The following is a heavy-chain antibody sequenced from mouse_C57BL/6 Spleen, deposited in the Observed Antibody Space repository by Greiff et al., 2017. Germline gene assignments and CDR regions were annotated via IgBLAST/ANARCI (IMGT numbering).Heavy chain of an antibody. CDR3: ARTDYDGYFDV. Sequence: EVQLQQSGPELVKPGASVKMSCKASGYTFTDYNMHWVKQSHGKSLEWIGYINPNNGGTSYNQKVKGKATFTVNKSSSTAYMALRSLTSEDSAVYYCARTDYDGYFDVWGTGTTVTVSS. CDR2: INPNNGGT. CDR1: GYTFTDYN. J-gene: IGHJ1*03. D-gene: IGHD2-4*01. V-gene: IGHV1-22*01.